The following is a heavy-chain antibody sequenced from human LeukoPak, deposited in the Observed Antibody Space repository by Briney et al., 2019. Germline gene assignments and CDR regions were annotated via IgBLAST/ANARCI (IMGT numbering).Heavy chain of an antibody. CDR2: RHTSGSS. D-gene: IGHD4-11*01. CDR3: ARHQDYSGTTYYDYMDV. J-gene: IGHJ6*03. V-gene: IGHV4-4*09. CDR1: GASISGHY. Sequence: RPSETLSLTCTVSGASISGHYWSWFRQPPGKGLEWIGYRHTSGSSTYNPSLKSRVAMSFDTSKSQFSLKLNSVTAADPALYYCARHQDYSGTTYYDYMDVWGKGTTVTVSS.